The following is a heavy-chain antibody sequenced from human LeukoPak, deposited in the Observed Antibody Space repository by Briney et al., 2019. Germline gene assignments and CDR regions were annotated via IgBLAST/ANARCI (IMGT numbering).Heavy chain of an antibody. J-gene: IGHJ3*02. D-gene: IGHD4-17*01. Sequence: GRSLRLSCAASGFTFSSYAMSWVRQAPGKGLEWVSAISGSGGSTYYADSVKGRFTISRDNSKNTLYLQMNSLRAEDTAVYYCAKDLRYGDYGFSHAFDIWGQGTMVTVSS. CDR1: GFTFSSYA. CDR3: AKDLRYGDYGFSHAFDI. V-gene: IGHV3-23*01. CDR2: ISGSGGST.